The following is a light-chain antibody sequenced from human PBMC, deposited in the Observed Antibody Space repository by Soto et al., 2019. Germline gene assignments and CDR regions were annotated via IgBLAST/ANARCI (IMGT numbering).Light chain of an antibody. Sequence: EIVLTQSPGTVSLSPGETASLSCRASQTVSGSYLAWYQQKAGQAPRLLIYGTTSRATGVPDRFSGGGSGTAFTLTISGLEPEDFALYNCQQYGSSPPTCGGGTKVEVK. V-gene: IGKV3-20*01. CDR1: QTVSGSY. CDR2: GTT. J-gene: IGKJ4*01. CDR3: QQYGSSPPT.